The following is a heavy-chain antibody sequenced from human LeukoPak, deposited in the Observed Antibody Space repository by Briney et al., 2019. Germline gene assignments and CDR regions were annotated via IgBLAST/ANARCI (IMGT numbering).Heavy chain of an antibody. Sequence: SVSVSCKASGVTFSSYAISWVRQAAGHGLEWMGGIIPIFGTANYAQKFQGRVTITADKSTSTAYMELSSLRSEDTAVYYCASLLTYSSGWFLYWGQGTLVTVSS. V-gene: IGHV1-69*06. J-gene: IGHJ4*02. CDR2: IIPIFGTA. CDR3: ASLLTYSSGWFLY. CDR1: GVTFSSYA. D-gene: IGHD6-19*01.